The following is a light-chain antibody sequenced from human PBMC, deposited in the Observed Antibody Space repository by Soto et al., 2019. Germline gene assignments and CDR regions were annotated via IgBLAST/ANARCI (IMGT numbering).Light chain of an antibody. Sequence: DLQMTQSPSSLSASVGDRVTITCQASQDITNYLNWYQHKPGKAPKLLICDASNLETGVPSRFSGSGSGTDFTFTISSLQAEDIATYYCQQYDNFPITFGQGTRLEIK. CDR3: QQYDNFPIT. CDR1: QDITNY. CDR2: DAS. J-gene: IGKJ5*01. V-gene: IGKV1-33*01.